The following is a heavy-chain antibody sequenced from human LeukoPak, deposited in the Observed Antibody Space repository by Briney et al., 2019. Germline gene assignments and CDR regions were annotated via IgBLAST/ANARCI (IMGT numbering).Heavy chain of an antibody. J-gene: IGHJ4*02. CDR2: INHSGST. CDR3: GRRDGYNFAPFDY. V-gene: IGHV4-34*01. D-gene: IGHD5-24*01. CDR1: GGSFSGYY. Sequence: SETLSLTCAVYGGSFSGYYWSWIRQPPGKGLEWIGEINHSGSTNYNPSLKSRVTISVDTSKNQFSLKLSSVTAADTAVYYCGRRDGYNFAPFDYWGQGTLVTVSS.